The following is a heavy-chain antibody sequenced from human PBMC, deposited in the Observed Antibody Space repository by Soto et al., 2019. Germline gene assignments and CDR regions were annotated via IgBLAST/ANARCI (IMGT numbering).Heavy chain of an antibody. V-gene: IGHV3-30-3*01. CDR2: ISYDGSNK. D-gene: IGHD6-19*01. J-gene: IGHJ3*02. CDR1: GFTFSSYA. Sequence: QVQLVESGGGVVQPGRSLRLSCAASGFTFSSYAMHWVRQAPGKGLEWVAVISYDGSNKYYADSVKGRFTISRDNSKNTLYLQMNSLRAEDTAVYYCARDGKWLVRDDAFDIWGQGTMVTVSS. CDR3: ARDGKWLVRDDAFDI.